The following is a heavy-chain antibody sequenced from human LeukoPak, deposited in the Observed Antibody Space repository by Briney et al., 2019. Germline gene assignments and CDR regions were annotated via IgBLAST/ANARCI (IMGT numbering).Heavy chain of an antibody. CDR2: IIPVLGVS. D-gene: IGHD3-22*01. Sequence: ASVKVSCKASGGSFSTYVITWVRQAPGQGLEWMGRIIPVLGVSNFARKFQGRVTITADKSTNTAHMELSRLESGDTAVYYCTREGVYAPDGSGYHRDAFDMWGQGTVVIVSS. CDR1: GGSFSTYV. V-gene: IGHV1-69*04. CDR3: TREGVYAPDGSGYHRDAFDM. J-gene: IGHJ3*02.